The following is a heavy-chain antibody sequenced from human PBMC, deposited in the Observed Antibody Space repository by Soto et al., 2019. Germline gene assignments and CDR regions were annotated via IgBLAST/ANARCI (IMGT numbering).Heavy chain of an antibody. J-gene: IGHJ6*02. Sequence: PGGSLRLSCAASGFTFSNHAMSWVRQAPGKGLEWVSLISGSGGNTNYADSVRGRFTISRDNSKKTVYLQMNSLRADDTAVYYCARLYYDYVWGQGTTVTVSS. D-gene: IGHD3-3*01. CDR2: ISGSGGNT. V-gene: IGHV3-23*01. CDR1: GFTFSNHA. CDR3: ARLYYDYV.